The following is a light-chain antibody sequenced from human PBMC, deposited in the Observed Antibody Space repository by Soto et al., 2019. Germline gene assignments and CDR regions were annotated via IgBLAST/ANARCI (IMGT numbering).Light chain of an antibody. J-gene: IGLJ1*01. CDR2: EVN. Sequence: QSALTQPPSASGSPGQSVTISCTGTSSDVGGFNYVSWYQQHPGKAPKVMIYEVNKRPSGVPDRFSGSKSGNTASLTVSGLQAEDEADYYCSSYAGSSNVVGTGTKVTFL. V-gene: IGLV2-8*01. CDR1: SSDVGGFNY. CDR3: SSYAGSSNV.